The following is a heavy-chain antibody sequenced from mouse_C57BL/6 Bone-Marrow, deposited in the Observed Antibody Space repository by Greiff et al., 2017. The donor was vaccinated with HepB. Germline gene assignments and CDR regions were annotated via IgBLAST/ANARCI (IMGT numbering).Heavy chain of an antibody. CDR3: ARWNYGISH. Sequence: QVQLQQSGAELVRPGTSVKVSCKASGYAFTNYLIEWVKQRPGQGLEWIGVINPGSGGTNYNEKFKGKATLTADKSSSTAYMQLSSLTSEDSAVYFCARWNYGISHWGQGTTLTVSS. D-gene: IGHD1-1*01. CDR2: INPGSGGT. V-gene: IGHV1-54*01. CDR1: GYAFTNYL. J-gene: IGHJ2*01.